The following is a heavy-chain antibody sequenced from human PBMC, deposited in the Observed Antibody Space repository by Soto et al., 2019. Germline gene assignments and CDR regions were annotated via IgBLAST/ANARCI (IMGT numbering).Heavy chain of an antibody. V-gene: IGHV3-7*01. CDR2: INQDGSNK. Sequence: GGSLRLSCAASGGAFRNSWMNWVRQAPGKGLEWVANINQDGSNKNYVDSVKGRFTISRDNAKNSLFLQMISLRAEDTAAYYCARVGDILTGPPGPWGQGALVTVSS. D-gene: IGHD3-9*01. J-gene: IGHJ5*02. CDR3: ARVGDILTGPPGP. CDR1: GGAFRNSW.